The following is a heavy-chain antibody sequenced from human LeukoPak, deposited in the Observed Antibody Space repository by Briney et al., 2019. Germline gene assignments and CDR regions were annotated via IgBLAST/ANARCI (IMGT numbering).Heavy chain of an antibody. J-gene: IGHJ6*03. CDR3: AKDGAATIWYYYMDV. V-gene: IGHV3-30*02. D-gene: IGHD1-26*01. CDR2: ILYDGSNK. Sequence: GSLRLSCAASGFTFSSYGMHWVRQAPGKGLEGGAFILYDGSNKYYADSVKGRFTISRDNSKNTLFLQMNSLRAEDTAIYYCAKDGAATIWYYYMDVWGKGTTVTVSS. CDR1: GFTFSSYG.